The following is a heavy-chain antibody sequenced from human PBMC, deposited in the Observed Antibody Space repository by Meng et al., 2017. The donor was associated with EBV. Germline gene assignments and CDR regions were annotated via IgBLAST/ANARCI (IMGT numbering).Heavy chain of an antibody. Sequence: VQLEQSGAEVKNPGASVEVSCKASGYAFTSYILHWVRQAPGQRLEWMGWINVGVGYTKYSQKFQGRVTISSDTSATTGYMELSSLRSEDTAVYYCVRGPPVGVPGPGDYWGQGTLVTVSS. D-gene: IGHD2-21*01. CDR2: INVGVGYT. CDR1: GYAFTSYI. V-gene: IGHV1-3*01. CDR3: VRGPPVGVPGPGDY. J-gene: IGHJ4*02.